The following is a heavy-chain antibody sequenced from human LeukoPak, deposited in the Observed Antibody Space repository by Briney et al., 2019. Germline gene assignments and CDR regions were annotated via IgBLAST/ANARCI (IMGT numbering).Heavy chain of an antibody. Sequence: GGSLRLSCAASGFTFSSYAMHWVRQAPGKGLEWVAVISYDGSNKYYADSVKGRFTITRDNSKNTLYLQMNSLRAEDTAVYCCARDGDYDFWRSPGGVDYWGQGTLVTVSS. CDR1: GFTFSSYA. CDR2: ISYDGSNK. V-gene: IGHV3-30-3*01. D-gene: IGHD3-3*01. CDR3: ARDGDYDFWRSPGGVDY. J-gene: IGHJ4*02.